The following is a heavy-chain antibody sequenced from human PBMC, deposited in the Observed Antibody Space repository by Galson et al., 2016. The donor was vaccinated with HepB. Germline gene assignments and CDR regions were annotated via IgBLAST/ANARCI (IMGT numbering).Heavy chain of an antibody. Sequence: QSGAEVKKPGESLKISCKGSGYRFTTYWIGWVRQMPGKGLEWMGVIYPGDSNTRYSPSFQGQVTFSVDKSISTAYLQWSSLKASDTAMYYCARGGRYCTSTSCYGYWYFDLWGRGTLVTVSS. J-gene: IGHJ2*01. CDR1: GYRFTTYW. CDR2: IYPGDSNT. CDR3: ARGGRYCTSTSCYGYWYFDL. V-gene: IGHV5-51*01. D-gene: IGHD2-2*01.